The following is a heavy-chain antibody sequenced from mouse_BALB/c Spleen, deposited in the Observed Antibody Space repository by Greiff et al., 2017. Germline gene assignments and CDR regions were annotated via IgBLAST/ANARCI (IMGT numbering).Heavy chain of an antibody. D-gene: IGHD2-1*01. V-gene: IGHV5-6-4*01. CDR1: GFTFSSYT. CDR2: ISSGGSYT. Sequence: EVKLVESGGGLVKPGGSLKLSCAASGFTFSSYTMSWVRQTPEKRLEWVATISSGGSYTYYPDSVKGRFTISRDNAKNTLYLQMSSLKSEDTAMYYCTREGNYGYAMDYWGQGTSVTVSS. J-gene: IGHJ4*01. CDR3: TREGNYGYAMDY.